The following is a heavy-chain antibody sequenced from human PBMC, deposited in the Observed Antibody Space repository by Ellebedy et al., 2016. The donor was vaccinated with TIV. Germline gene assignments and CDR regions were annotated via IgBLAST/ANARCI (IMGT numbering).Heavy chain of an antibody. Sequence: GESLKISCAASGFTFSGSAMHWVRQASGKGLEWVGRIRSKANSYATAYAASVKGRFTIPRDDSKNTAYLQMNSLKTEDTAVYYCTASDYWGQGTLVTVSS. CDR1: GFTFSGSA. CDR3: TASDY. CDR2: IRSKANSYAT. J-gene: IGHJ4*02. V-gene: IGHV3-73*01.